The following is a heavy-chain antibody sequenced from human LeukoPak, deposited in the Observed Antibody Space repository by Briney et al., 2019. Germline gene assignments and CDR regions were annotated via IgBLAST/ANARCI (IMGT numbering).Heavy chain of an antibody. Sequence: GGSLRLSCAASGFTFSSYGMSWVRQAPGKGLEWVSAISGSGGSTYYADSVKGRFTISRDSSKNTLYLQMNSLRAEDTAVYYCAKDLPGIAVAGTSLDYWGQGTLVTVSS. D-gene: IGHD6-19*01. CDR2: ISGSGGST. V-gene: IGHV3-23*01. CDR3: AKDLPGIAVAGTSLDY. J-gene: IGHJ4*02. CDR1: GFTFSSYG.